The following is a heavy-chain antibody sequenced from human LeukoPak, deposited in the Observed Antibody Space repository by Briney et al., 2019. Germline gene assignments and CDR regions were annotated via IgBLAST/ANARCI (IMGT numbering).Heavy chain of an antibody. CDR2: ISSSSSYI. Sequence: GGSLRLSCAASGFTFSSYWMSWVRQAPGKGLEWVSSISSSSSYIYYADSVKGRFTISRDNAKNSLYLQMNSLRAEDTAVYYCARRSGDDAFDIWGQGTMVTVSS. CDR1: GFTFSSYW. D-gene: IGHD3-10*01. V-gene: IGHV3-21*01. CDR3: ARRSGDDAFDI. J-gene: IGHJ3*02.